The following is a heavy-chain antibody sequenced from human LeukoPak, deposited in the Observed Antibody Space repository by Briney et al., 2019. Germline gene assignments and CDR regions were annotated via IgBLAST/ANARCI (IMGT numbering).Heavy chain of an antibody. D-gene: IGHD3-16*01. CDR3: VKIVMAGGYFDY. Sequence: PGGSLRLSCAASGFTFSSYSMNWVRQAPGKGLEWVSSISSSSSYIYYADSVKGRFTISRDNAKNSLYLQMSSLRPEDTAVYYCVKIVMAGGYFDYWGQGTLVTVSS. CDR1: GFTFSSYS. V-gene: IGHV3-21*01. J-gene: IGHJ4*02. CDR2: ISSSSSYI.